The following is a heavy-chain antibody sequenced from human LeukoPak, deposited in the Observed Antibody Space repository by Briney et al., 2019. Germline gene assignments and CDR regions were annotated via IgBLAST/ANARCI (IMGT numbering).Heavy chain of an antibody. Sequence: SETLSLTCTVSGCSVSGYNYYWTWIRQPPGKGLEWIGCIYYSGTTNYNPSLKSRVTISIDTSKNQLSLKLSSVTAADTAVYYCAREWELGGQGTMVTVSS. CDR2: IYYSGTT. D-gene: IGHD1-26*01. V-gene: IGHV4-61*01. CDR3: AREWEL. J-gene: IGHJ3*01. CDR1: GCSVSGYNYY.